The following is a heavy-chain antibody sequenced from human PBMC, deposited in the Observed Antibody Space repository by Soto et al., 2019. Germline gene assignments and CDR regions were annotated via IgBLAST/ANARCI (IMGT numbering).Heavy chain of an antibody. V-gene: IGHV1-46*01. CDR1: GYTFTSYY. Sequence: ASVKVSCKASGYTFTSYYMHWVRQAPGQGPEWMGIINPSGGSTSYAQKFQGRVTMTRDTSTSTVYMELSSLRSEDTAVYYCARSGGPMGSGWNFDYWGQGTLVTVSS. CDR3: ARSGGPMGSGWNFDY. J-gene: IGHJ4*02. CDR2: INPSGGST. D-gene: IGHD6-19*01.